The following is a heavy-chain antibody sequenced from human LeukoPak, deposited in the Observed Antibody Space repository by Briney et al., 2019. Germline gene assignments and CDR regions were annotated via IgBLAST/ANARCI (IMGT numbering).Heavy chain of an antibody. Sequence: GGSLRLSCAASGFAFSVYAMSWLRQPPGKGLEWVSTINANSGTTSYAASVRGRFSISRDNSKNTLYLQLNTLRADDTATYYCAKPISGGLAVTADWFHSWGQGTLVLVSS. J-gene: IGHJ5*01. D-gene: IGHD6-19*01. CDR2: INANSGTT. CDR3: AKPISGGLAVTADWFHS. CDR1: GFAFSVYA. V-gene: IGHV3-23*01.